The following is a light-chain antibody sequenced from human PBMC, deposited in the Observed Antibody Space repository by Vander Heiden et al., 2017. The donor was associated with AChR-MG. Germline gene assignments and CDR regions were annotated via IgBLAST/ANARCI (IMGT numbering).Light chain of an antibody. J-gene: IGKJ3*01. CDR2: WAS. CDR3: QQYHSGPVT. V-gene: IGKV4-1*01. CDR1: QSILYSSNNKNY. Sequence: DIVMTQSPDSLAVSLGERATINCKSSQSILYSSNNKNYLAWYQQKPGQPPKLLIYWASTRESGVPDRFSGSGSGTDFTLTISSLQAEDVAVYYCQQYHSGPVTFGPGTKVDIK.